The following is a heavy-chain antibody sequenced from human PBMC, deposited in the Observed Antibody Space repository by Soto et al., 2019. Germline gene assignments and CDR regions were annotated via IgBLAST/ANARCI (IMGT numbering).Heavy chain of an antibody. CDR3: ARPVSPYYYYYMDV. CDR2: ISSSGSTI. CDR1: GFTFSDYY. V-gene: IGHV3-11*01. J-gene: IGHJ6*03. Sequence: GGSLRLSCAASGFTFSDYYMSWIRQAPGKGLEWVSYISSSGSTIYYADSVKGRFTISRDNAKNSLYLQMNSLRAEDTAVYYCARPVSPYYYYYMDVWGKGTTVTVSS.